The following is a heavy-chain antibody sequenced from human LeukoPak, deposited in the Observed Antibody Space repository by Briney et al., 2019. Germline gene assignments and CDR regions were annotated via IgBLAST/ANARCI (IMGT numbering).Heavy chain of an antibody. Sequence: SVKVSCKASGGTFSSYAISWVRQAPGQGLEWMGGIIPIFGTANYAQKFQGRVTITADESTSTAYMELSSLRSEDTAVYYCARVGLTRGYCSGGSCYGAFDIWGQGTMVTVSS. CDR1: GGTFSSYA. V-gene: IGHV1-69*13. CDR3: ARVGLTRGYCSGGSCYGAFDI. D-gene: IGHD2-15*01. CDR2: IIPIFGTA. J-gene: IGHJ3*02.